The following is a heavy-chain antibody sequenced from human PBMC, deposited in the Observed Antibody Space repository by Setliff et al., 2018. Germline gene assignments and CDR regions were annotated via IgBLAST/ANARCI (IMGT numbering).Heavy chain of an antibody. CDR3: ARDGLQFLELLSAFDY. CDR2: IYHSGST. CDR1: GYSIRSGYY. J-gene: IGHJ4*02. V-gene: IGHV4-38-2*02. D-gene: IGHD3-3*01. Sequence: SETLSLTCAVSGYSIRSGYYWGWIRQPPGKGLEWIWNIYHSGSTYYNPSLKSRVPIAVDTSKNQFSLKLTSVTAADTAVYYCARDGLQFLELLSAFDYWGQGTLVTVSA.